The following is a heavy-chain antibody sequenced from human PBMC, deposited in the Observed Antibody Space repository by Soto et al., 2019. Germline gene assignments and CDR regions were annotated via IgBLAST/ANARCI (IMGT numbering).Heavy chain of an antibody. J-gene: IGHJ4*02. D-gene: IGHD1-1*01. V-gene: IGHV3-23*01. CDR1: GFSISTFS. Sequence: HPGGSLRLSCVSSGFSISTFSMNWVRQAPGKGLDWVASISGDAETTSYADSVQGRFTISKDNSKNTVSLQMKSLTAEDTAVYYCAKGDSGTTPTYYFDHWGQGSLVTVSS. CDR2: ISGDAETT. CDR3: AKGDSGTTPTYYFDH.